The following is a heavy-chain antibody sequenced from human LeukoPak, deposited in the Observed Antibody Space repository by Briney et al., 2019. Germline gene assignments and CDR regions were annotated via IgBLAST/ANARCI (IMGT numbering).Heavy chain of an antibody. Sequence: ASVKVSCKASGYTFTSYDINWVRQATGQGLEWMGWMNPNSGNTGYAQQFQGRVTMTRNTSINTAYMELSSLRSEDTAVYYCARGAFPYYYDSSGYQIWFDPWGQGTLVTVSS. CDR2: MNPNSGNT. CDR1: GYTFTSYD. CDR3: ARGAFPYYYDSSGYQIWFDP. J-gene: IGHJ5*02. D-gene: IGHD3-22*01. V-gene: IGHV1-8*01.